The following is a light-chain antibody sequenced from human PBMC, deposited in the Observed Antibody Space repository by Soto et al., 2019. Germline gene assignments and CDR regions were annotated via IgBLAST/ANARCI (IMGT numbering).Light chain of an antibody. CDR3: CSYAGSSTFDWV. CDR1: SSDVGSYNL. J-gene: IGLJ3*02. V-gene: IGLV2-23*02. Sequence: QSALTQPASVSGSPGQSITISCTGTSSDVGSYNLVSWYQQHPGKAPKLMIYEVSKRPSGVSNRFSGSKSGNTASLTISGLQAEDEADYYCCSYAGSSTFDWVFGGGTKVT. CDR2: EVS.